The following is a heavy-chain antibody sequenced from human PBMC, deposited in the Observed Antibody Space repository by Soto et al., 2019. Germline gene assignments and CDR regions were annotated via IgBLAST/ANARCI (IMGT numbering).Heavy chain of an antibody. Sequence: NPSETLSLTCTVSGGSISSYYWSWIRQPPGKGLEWIGYIYYSGSTNYNPSLKSRVTISVDTSKNQFSLKLSSVTAADTAVYYCARHGNDYGDYTIDYWGQGTLVTVSS. CDR1: GGSISSYY. CDR2: IYYSGST. CDR3: ARHGNDYGDYTIDY. D-gene: IGHD4-17*01. J-gene: IGHJ4*02. V-gene: IGHV4-59*08.